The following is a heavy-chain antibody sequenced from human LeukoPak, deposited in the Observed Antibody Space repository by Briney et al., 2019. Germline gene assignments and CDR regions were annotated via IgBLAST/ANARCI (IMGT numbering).Heavy chain of an antibody. Sequence: SETLSLTCAVYGGSFSGYYWSWIRQPPGKGLEWIGEINHSGSTNYNPPLKSRVTISVDTSKNQFSLKLSSVTAADTAVYYCARRDTIYWYFDLWGRGTLVTVSS. V-gene: IGHV4-34*01. D-gene: IGHD3-3*01. CDR2: INHSGST. J-gene: IGHJ2*01. CDR1: GGSFSGYY. CDR3: ARRDTIYWYFDL.